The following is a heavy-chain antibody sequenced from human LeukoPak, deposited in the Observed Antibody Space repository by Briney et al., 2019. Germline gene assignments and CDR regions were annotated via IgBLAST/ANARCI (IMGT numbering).Heavy chain of an antibody. CDR2: INHSGST. D-gene: IGHD4-17*01. V-gene: IGHV4-34*01. Sequence: SETLSLTCAVYGGSFSGYYWSWIRQPPGKGLEWIGEINHSGSTNYNPSLKSRVTISVDTSKNQFSLKLSSVTAADTAVYYCVRACGDYYFDYWGQGTLVTVSS. CDR1: GGSFSGYY. CDR3: VRACGDYYFDY. J-gene: IGHJ4*02.